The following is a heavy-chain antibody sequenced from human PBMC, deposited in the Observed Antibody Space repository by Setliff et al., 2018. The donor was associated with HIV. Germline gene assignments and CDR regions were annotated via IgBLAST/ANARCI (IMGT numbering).Heavy chain of an antibody. CDR1: GGSISSYY. CDR2: VYTSGST. J-gene: IGHJ3*02. Sequence: TSETLSLTCTVSGGSISSYYWSWIRQPPGKGLEWIGYVYTSGSTNYNPSLKSRVTISVDTSKNQFSLKLSSVTAADTAVYYCAGCSGGSCPFDAFDIWGQGTMVTVTS. V-gene: IGHV4-4*09. D-gene: IGHD2-15*01. CDR3: AGCSGGSCPFDAFDI.